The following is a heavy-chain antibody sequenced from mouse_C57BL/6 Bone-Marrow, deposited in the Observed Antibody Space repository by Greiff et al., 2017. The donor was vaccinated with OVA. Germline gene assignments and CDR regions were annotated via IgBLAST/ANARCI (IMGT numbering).Heavy chain of an antibody. CDR2: IYPGRGST. J-gene: IGHJ3*01. Sequence: QVQLKQPGAELVKPGASVKMSCKASGYTFTSYWITWVKQRPGQGLEWIGDIYPGRGSTNYNEKFKSKATLTADTSSSTAYMHLSSLTSEDSAVYCCARSNYEETTAWFAYWGQGTLVTVSA. D-gene: IGHD2-4*01. CDR1: GYTFTSYW. CDR3: ARSNYEETTAWFAY. V-gene: IGHV1-55*01.